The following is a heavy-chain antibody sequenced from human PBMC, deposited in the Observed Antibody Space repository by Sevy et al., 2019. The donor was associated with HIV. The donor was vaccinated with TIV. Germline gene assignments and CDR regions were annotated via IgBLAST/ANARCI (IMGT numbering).Heavy chain of an antibody. D-gene: IGHD2-8*02. Sequence: GGSLRLSCAASGFTFSYAWMSWVRQAPGKGLEWVGRIKSKSDGGTTDYAAPVKGRFTISRDDSKNTLYLQMTNLKTEDTAVYYCSTDPIIVLLVTDGMDVWGQGTTVTVSS. J-gene: IGHJ6*02. CDR1: GFTFSYAW. V-gene: IGHV3-15*01. CDR2: IKSKSDGGTT. CDR3: STDPIIVLLVTDGMDV.